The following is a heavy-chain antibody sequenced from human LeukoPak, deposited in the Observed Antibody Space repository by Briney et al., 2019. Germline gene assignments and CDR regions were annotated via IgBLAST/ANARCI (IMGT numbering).Heavy chain of an antibody. V-gene: IGHV3-74*01. CDR2: INSDGSST. Sequence: GGSLRLSCAASGFTFSSYWMHWVRQGPGKGLVWVSRINSDGSSTSYADSVKGRFTISRDNAKNTLYLQMNSLRAEDTAVYYCARVPDHYDILTGYYKVGLDYWGQGTLVTVSS. D-gene: IGHD3-9*01. J-gene: IGHJ4*02. CDR3: ARVPDHYDILTGYYKVGLDY. CDR1: GFTFSSYW.